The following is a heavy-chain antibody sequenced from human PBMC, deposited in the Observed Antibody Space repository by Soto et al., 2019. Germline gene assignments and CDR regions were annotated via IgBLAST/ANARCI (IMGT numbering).Heavy chain of an antibody. J-gene: IGHJ6*03. CDR2: IYRSGRT. V-gene: IGHV4-4*09. CDR1: GDSVRNQY. D-gene: IGHD3-16*01. CDR3: ARTLDYGHMDV. Sequence: QVQMQESGPGLVKPSETLSLTCTVSGDSVRNQYWSWIRRPPGRGLEWIGYIYRSGRTKYNPSLKSRLTISVDTSKNQFSLKLSSVTAADTAVYYCARTLDYGHMDVWGKGTTVTVSS.